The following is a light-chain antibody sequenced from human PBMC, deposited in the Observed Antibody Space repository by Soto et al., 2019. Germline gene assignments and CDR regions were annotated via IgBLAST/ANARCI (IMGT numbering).Light chain of an antibody. CDR3: LQYNSWPYT. Sequence: EIVMTQSPATLSVSPGESATLSCRASQTVTNNLAWYQQISGQAPRLLIYRASTRATAIPARFSGSGSGTEFTLTISSLQSEDFGVYYCLQYNSWPYTFGQGTKLEIK. CDR1: QTVTNN. V-gene: IGKV3-15*01. J-gene: IGKJ2*01. CDR2: RAS.